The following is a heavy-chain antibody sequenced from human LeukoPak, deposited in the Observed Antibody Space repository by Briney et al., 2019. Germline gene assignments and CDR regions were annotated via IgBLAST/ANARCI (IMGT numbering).Heavy chain of an antibody. V-gene: IGHV3-7*01. D-gene: IGHD3-22*01. CDR3: ARKTYYYDSSGYYTSYYCYGMDV. J-gene: IGHJ6*02. Sequence: GGSLRLSCAASGFTFSSYWMSWVRQAPGKGLEWVANIKQDGSEKYYVDSVKGRFTISRDNAKNSLYLQMNSLRAEDTAVYYCARKTYYYDSSGYYTSYYCYGMDVWGQGTTVTVSS. CDR2: IKQDGSEK. CDR1: GFTFSSYW.